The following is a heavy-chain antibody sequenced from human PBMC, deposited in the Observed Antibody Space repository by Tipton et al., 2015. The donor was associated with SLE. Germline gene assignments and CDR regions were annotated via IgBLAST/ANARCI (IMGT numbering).Heavy chain of an antibody. CDR1: GFTFSSYG. Sequence: SLRLSCAASGFTFSSYGMHWVRQAPGKGLEWVAVIWYDGSNKYYADSVKGRFTVSRDNSKNTLYLQMSSLRAEDTAVYYCAKDVAAAGITPYFDYWGQGTLVTVSS. CDR2: IWYDGSNK. J-gene: IGHJ4*02. V-gene: IGHV3-33*06. D-gene: IGHD6-13*01. CDR3: AKDVAAAGITPYFDY.